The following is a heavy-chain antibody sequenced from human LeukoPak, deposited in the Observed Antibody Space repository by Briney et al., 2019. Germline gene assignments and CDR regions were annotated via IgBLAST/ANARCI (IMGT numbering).Heavy chain of an antibody. CDR3: AKDQEYSYDY. J-gene: IGHJ4*02. Sequence: PGGSLRLSCAASGFTFSSYAMHWVRQAPGKGLEWVAVISYDGSNKYYADSVKGRFTISRDNSKNTLYLQMNSLRAEDTAVYYCAKDQEYSYDYWGQGTQVTVSS. CDR1: GFTFSSYA. V-gene: IGHV3-30*04. CDR2: ISYDGSNK. D-gene: IGHD2/OR15-2a*01.